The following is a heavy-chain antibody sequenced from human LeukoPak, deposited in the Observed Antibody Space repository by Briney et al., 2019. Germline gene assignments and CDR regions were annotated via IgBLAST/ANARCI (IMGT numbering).Heavy chain of an antibody. CDR2: ISGSGHDI. V-gene: IGHV3-11*04. Sequence: PGGSLRLSCAASGFTFSDSYMTWVRQAPGKGVEWVAYISGSGHDINYSDSVKGRFTISRDNAKNSLYLQMNSLRAEDTAVYCCARDLRGLDYWGQGTLVTVSS. CDR1: GFTFSDSY. CDR3: ARDLRGLDY. J-gene: IGHJ4*02.